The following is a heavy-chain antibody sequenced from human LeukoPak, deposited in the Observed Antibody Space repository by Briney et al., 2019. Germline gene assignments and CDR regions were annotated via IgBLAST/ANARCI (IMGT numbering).Heavy chain of an antibody. D-gene: IGHD4-17*01. V-gene: IGHV1-69*01. CDR1: GGTFSSYA. Sequence: SVTVSCKASGGTFSSYAISWVRQAPGQGLEWMGGTIPIFGTANDAQKFQGRVTITAHESTSTAYMELISLRSQDTAVYYCAIPTTVTRNDYYYYGMDVWGQGTTVTVSS. CDR2: TIPIFGTA. CDR3: AIPTTVTRNDYYYYGMDV. J-gene: IGHJ6*02.